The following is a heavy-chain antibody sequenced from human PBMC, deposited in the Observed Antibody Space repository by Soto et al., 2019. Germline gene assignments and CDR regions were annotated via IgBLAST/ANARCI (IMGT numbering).Heavy chain of an antibody. V-gene: IGHV1-69*12. CDR1: GGTFSSYA. Sequence: QVQLVQSGAEVKKPGSSVKVSCKASGGTFSSYAISWVRQAPGQGLEWMGGIIPIFGTADYAQKFQGRVTITADESTSTDYMELSSLRSEDTAVYYCARDGGVYDYSPFDYWGQGKLVTVSS. D-gene: IGHD4-4*01. J-gene: IGHJ4*02. CDR3: ARDGGVYDYSPFDY. CDR2: IIPIFGTA.